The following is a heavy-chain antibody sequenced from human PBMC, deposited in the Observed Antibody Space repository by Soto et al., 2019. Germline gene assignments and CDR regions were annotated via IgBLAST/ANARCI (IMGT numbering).Heavy chain of an antibody. CDR3: ARDLYSSSARYFDY. D-gene: IGHD6-6*01. CDR2: ISSSSSYI. Sequence: EVQLVESGGGLVKPGGSLRLSCAASGFTFSSYSMNWVRQAPGMGLEWVSSISSSSSYIYYADSVKGRFTISRDNAKNSLYLQMNSRRAEDMAVYYCARDLYSSSARYFDYWGQGTLVTVSS. CDR1: GFTFSSYS. V-gene: IGHV3-21*01. J-gene: IGHJ4*02.